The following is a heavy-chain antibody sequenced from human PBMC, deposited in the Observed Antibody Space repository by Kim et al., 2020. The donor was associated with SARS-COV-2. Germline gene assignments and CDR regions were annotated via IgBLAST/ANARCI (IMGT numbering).Heavy chain of an antibody. J-gene: IGHJ4*02. D-gene: IGHD2-15*01. CDR2: T. V-gene: IGHV3-23*01. CDR3: AKSDRIVGGFG. Sequence: TNHADSVKGRFTISRDNSKNTLYLQMNSLRAEDTAVYYCAKSDRIVGGFGWSQGTLVTVSS.